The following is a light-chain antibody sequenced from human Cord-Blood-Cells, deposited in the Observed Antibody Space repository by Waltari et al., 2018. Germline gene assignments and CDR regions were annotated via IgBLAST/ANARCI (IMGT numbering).Light chain of an antibody. Sequence: QSALTQPASVSGSPGQSITISCTGTSSDVGGYNYVSWYQQHPGKDPKLMIYEVSNRPSGVSKRFSGSKSGNTASLTISGLQAEDEADYYCSSYTSSSTVFGTGTKVTVL. CDR3: SSYTSSSTV. V-gene: IGLV2-14*01. CDR1: SSDVGGYNY. CDR2: EVS. J-gene: IGLJ1*01.